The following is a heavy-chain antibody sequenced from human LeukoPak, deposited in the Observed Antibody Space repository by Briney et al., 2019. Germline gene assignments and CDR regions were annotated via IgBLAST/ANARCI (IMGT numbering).Heavy chain of an antibody. CDR2: IYASGNT. V-gene: IGHV4-61*02. J-gene: IGHJ3*01. CDR3: ASYRAAYDLYPHGLDV. D-gene: IGHD5-12*01. CDR1: GASVSTTAYF. Sequence: PPESLSLTCSVSGASVSTTAYFWNWIRQPAGEGLEWIGRIYASGNTHYNPSLKSRVTMSLATSKNQFSLSMNSVTAADSAVYFCASYRAAYDLYPHGLDVWGRGTVVTVSS.